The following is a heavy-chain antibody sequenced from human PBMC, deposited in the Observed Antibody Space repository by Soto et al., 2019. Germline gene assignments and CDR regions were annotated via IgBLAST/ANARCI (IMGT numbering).Heavy chain of an antibody. D-gene: IGHD4-17*01. J-gene: IGHJ4*02. CDR1: GFTFDDYA. CDR2: ISWNSGSI. CDR3: AKDGGGILTTVNFDY. V-gene: IGHV3-9*01. Sequence: GGSLRLSCAASGFTFDDYAMHWVRQAPGKGLEWVSGISWNSGSIGYADSVKGRFTISRDNAKNSLYLQMNSLRAEDTALYYCAKDGGGILTTVNFDYWAREPWSPSPQ.